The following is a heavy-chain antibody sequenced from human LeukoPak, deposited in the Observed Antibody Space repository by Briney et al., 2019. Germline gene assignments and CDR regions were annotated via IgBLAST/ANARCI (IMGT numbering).Heavy chain of an antibody. J-gene: IGHJ4*02. CDR1: GFTFSSYG. D-gene: IGHD6-13*01. V-gene: IGHV3-23*01. CDR2: ISGSGGST. CDR3: ARGIAAAGRGYFDY. Sequence: GGSLRLSCAASGFTFSSYGMSWVRQAPGKGLEWVSAISGSGGSTYYADSVKGRFTISRDNSKNSLYLQMNSLRAEDTAVYYCARGIAAAGRGYFDYWGQGTLVTVSS.